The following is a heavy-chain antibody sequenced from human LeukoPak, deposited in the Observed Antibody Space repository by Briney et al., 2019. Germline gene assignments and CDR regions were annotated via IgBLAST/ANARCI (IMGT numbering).Heavy chain of an antibody. CDR2: INPNSGGT. CDR1: GYTFTGYY. J-gene: IGHJ4*02. D-gene: IGHD6-13*01. Sequence: ASVKVSCKASGYTFTGYYMHRVRQAPRQGLEWMGWINPNSGGTNFAQNFQGRVTMTRDTSISTAYMELSRLRSDDTAVYYCARDQGGYYSSSWVFDYWGQGTLVTVSS. CDR3: ARDQGGYYSSSWVFDY. V-gene: IGHV1-2*02.